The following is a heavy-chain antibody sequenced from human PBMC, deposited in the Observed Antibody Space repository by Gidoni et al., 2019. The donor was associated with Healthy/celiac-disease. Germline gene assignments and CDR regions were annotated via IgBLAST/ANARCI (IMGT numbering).Heavy chain of an antibody. CDR3: AGGYDSSGYYHVGFDY. CDR1: GFPFSSYS. CDR2: ISSSSSYI. V-gene: IGHV3-21*01. D-gene: IGHD3-22*01. Sequence: EVQLVESGGGLVKPGGSLRLSCAASGFPFSSYSMNWVRQAPGKGLEWVSSISSSSSYIYYADSVKGRFTISRDNAKNSLYLQMNSLRAEDTAVYYCAGGYDSSGYYHVGFDYWGQGTLVTVSS. J-gene: IGHJ4*02.